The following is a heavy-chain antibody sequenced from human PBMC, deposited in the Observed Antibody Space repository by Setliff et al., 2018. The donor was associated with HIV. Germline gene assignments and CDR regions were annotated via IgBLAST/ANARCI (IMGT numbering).Heavy chain of an antibody. CDR2: ISYDGSNK. Sequence: PGGSLRLSCAASGFTFSSYAVHWVRQAPGKGLEWVAVISYDGSNKYYADSVKGRFTISRDNSKNTLYLQMNSLRAEDTAVYYCARDPKYYYGSGRGFDYWGQGTLVTVSS. CDR3: ARDPKYYYGSGRGFDY. D-gene: IGHD3-10*01. V-gene: IGHV3-30*04. CDR1: GFTFSSYA. J-gene: IGHJ4*02.